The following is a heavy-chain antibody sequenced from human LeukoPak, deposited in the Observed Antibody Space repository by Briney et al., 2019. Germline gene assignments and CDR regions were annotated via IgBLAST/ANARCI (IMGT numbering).Heavy chain of an antibody. Sequence: PSETLSLTCTVSGGSISSYYWSWIRQPPGKGLEWIGYIYYSGSTNYNPSLKSRVTISVDTSKNQFSLKLSSVTAADTAVYYCARRAVAGTTGRVNWFDPWGQGTLVTVSS. CDR1: GGSISSYY. V-gene: IGHV4-59*01. J-gene: IGHJ5*02. CDR2: IYYSGST. CDR3: ARRAVAGTTGRVNWFDP. D-gene: IGHD6-19*01.